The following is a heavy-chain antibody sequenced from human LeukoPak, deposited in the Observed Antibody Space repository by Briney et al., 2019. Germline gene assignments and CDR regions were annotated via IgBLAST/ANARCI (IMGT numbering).Heavy chain of an antibody. CDR1: GFTVISNY. D-gene: IGHD5-18*01. J-gene: IGHJ5*02. CDR3: AILHSYGHA. Sequence: PGGSLRLSCAAAGFTVISNYMSWVRRAPGKGLEWVSVTYSGGSTFYAGSVKGRFTISRDKSKNTLYLQMNSLRAEDTAMYYCAILHSYGHAWGQGTLVTVSS. CDR2: TYSGGST. V-gene: IGHV3-66*01.